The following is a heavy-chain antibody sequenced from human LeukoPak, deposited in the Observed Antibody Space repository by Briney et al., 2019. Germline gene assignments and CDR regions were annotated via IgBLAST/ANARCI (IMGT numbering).Heavy chain of an antibody. CDR1: GFTFDVYG. J-gene: IGHJ4*02. Sequence: GGSLRLSCAASGFTFDVYGMSWVRHATGKGLEWVSGINWNGGSTGYADSVKGRLTISRDNAKNSLYLQMNSLRAEDTALYYCARQSGDSSGLDYWGQGTLVTVSS. D-gene: IGHD3-22*01. V-gene: IGHV3-20*04. CDR3: ARQSGDSSGLDY. CDR2: INWNGGST.